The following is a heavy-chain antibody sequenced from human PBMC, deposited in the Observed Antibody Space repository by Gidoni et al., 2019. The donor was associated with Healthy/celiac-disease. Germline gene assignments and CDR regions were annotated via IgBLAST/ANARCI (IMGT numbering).Heavy chain of an antibody. V-gene: IGHV1-69*09. Sequence: QVQLVQSGAEVKKPGSSVKVSCKASGGTFSSYAISWVRQAPGQGLEWMGRIIPILGIANYAQKFQGRVTITADKSTSTAYMELSSLRSEDTAVYYCARDFHYDFWSGYRYYYYGMDVWGQGTTVTVSS. CDR3: ARDFHYDFWSGYRYYYYGMDV. D-gene: IGHD3-3*01. CDR1: GGTFSSYA. J-gene: IGHJ6*02. CDR2: IIPILGIA.